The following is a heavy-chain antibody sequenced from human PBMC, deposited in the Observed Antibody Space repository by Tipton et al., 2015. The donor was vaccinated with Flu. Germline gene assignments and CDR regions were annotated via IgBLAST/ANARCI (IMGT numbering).Heavy chain of an antibody. V-gene: IGHV4-59*01. CDR2: VYYSGTT. D-gene: IGHD6-13*01. CDR3: ARSGSKGSSPDY. CDR1: GGSISIYY. J-gene: IGHJ4*02. Sequence: TLSLTCTVSGGSISIYYWNWIRQPPGKGLGWIGYVYYSGTTNYNPSLKSRVTISTDASKNQFSLRLSSVTAADTAVYYCARSGSKGSSPDYWGQGTLVTVSS.